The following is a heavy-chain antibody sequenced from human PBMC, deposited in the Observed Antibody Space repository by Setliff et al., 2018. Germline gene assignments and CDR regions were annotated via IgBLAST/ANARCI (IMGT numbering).Heavy chain of an antibody. Sequence: PGGSLRLSCSASGFTFSSLWMAWVRQAPGKGLEWVSFIQHDGSREFYGDPVKGRFIISRDNSKNTLYLQMSSLRTEDTAVYYCRLWFGELLRDYWGQGTLVTVSS. J-gene: IGHJ4*02. CDR3: RLWFGELLRDY. CDR1: GFTFSSLW. CDR2: IQHDGSRE. V-gene: IGHV3-30*02. D-gene: IGHD3-10*01.